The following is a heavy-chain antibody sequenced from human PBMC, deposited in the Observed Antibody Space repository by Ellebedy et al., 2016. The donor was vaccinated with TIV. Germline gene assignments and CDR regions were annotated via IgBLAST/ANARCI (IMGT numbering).Heavy chain of an antibody. D-gene: IGHD3-10*01. CDR3: ARVPGSFSLNWFDP. CDR1: GFTFSRYS. V-gene: IGHV3-48*02. CDR2: ISSSSSTI. J-gene: IGHJ5*02. Sequence: GGSLRLXCAASGFTFSRYSMNWVRQAPGKGLEWVSYISSSSSTIYYADSVKGRFTISRDNAKNSLYLQMNSLRDEDTAVYYCARVPGSFSLNWFDPWGQGTLVTVSS.